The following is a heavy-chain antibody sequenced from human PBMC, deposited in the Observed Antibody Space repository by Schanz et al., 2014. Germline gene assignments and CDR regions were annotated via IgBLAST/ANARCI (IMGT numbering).Heavy chain of an antibody. Sequence: EVQLVESGGGLVQPGGSLRLSCVASGFTFSNYWMTWVRQAPGKGLEWMANIKQDESEKYYVDSVKGRFTIPRDNAKSTLYLQMTSLTTEHTAIYYCAKGKYGELSAFDIWGQGTMVTVSS. D-gene: IGHD3-10*01. J-gene: IGHJ3*02. CDR1: GFTFSNYW. V-gene: IGHV3-7*05. CDR2: IKQDESEK. CDR3: AKGKYGELSAFDI.